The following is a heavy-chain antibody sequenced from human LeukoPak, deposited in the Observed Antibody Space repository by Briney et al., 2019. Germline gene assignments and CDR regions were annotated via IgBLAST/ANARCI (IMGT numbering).Heavy chain of an antibody. V-gene: IGHV1-46*01. J-gene: IGHJ3*02. Sequence: ASVKVSCKASGYTFTSYYMHWVRQAPGQGLEWMGIINPSGGSTSYAQKFQGRVTMTRDTSTSTVYMELSSLRSEDTAVYYCARDPTMVRGVIIGLFAFDIWGQGTMVTVSS. CDR3: ARDPTMVRGVIIGLFAFDI. CDR2: INPSGGST. D-gene: IGHD3-10*01. CDR1: GYTFTSYY.